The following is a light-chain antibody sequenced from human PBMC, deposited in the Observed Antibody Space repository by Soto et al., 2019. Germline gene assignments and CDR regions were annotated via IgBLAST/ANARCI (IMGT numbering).Light chain of an antibody. CDR1: QSISSW. CDR3: QQYNSYSGT. J-gene: IGKJ1*01. CDR2: KAS. Sequence: DIQMTQSPSTLSASVGDRVTITCRASQSISSWLAWYQQKPGKAPKLLISKASSLESAVPSRFSGSGSGTEFTLTISSLQPDDFATYHCQQYNSYSGTFGQGTKVDIK. V-gene: IGKV1-5*03.